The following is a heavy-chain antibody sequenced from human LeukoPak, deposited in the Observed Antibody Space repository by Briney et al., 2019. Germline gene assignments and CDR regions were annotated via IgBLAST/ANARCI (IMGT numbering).Heavy chain of an antibody. CDR1: GGSISSGGYY. Sequence: SETLSLTCTVSGGSISSGGYYWSWIRQHPGKGLEWIGYIYYSGSTYYNPSLKSRVTISVDTSKNQFSLKLSSVTAADTAVYYCARVQLDSSGYYGLWFDYWGQGTLVTVSS. CDR3: ARVQLDSSGYYGLWFDY. D-gene: IGHD3-22*01. J-gene: IGHJ4*02. CDR2: IYYSGST. V-gene: IGHV4-31*03.